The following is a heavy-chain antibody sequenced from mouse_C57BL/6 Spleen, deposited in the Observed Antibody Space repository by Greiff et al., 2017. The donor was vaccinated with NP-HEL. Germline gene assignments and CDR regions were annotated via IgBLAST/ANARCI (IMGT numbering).Heavy chain of an antibody. CDR1: GFTFSSYG. D-gene: IGHD2-1*01. Sequence: EVHLVESGADLVKPGGSLKLSCAASGFTFSSYGMSWVRQTPGKRLEWVATISSGGSYTYYPDNVKGRFTISIDNAKNTRYLQISSLKAEDTAMYCGARQVGNLLFDYWGQGTTLTVSS. CDR3: ARQVGNLLFDY. CDR2: ISSGGSYT. V-gene: IGHV5-6*01. J-gene: IGHJ2*01.